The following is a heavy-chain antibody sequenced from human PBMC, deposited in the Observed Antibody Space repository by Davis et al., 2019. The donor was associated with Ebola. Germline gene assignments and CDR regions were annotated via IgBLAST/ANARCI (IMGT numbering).Heavy chain of an antibody. V-gene: IGHV4-59*12. D-gene: IGHD3-10*01. CDR2: IYYSGST. CDR3: ARAYGSGSYGNS. Sequence: SETLSLTCTVSGGSISSYYWSWIRQPPGKGLEWIGYIYYSGSTNYNPSLKSRVTISVDTSKNQFSLSLNSVTAADTAVYYCARAYGSGSYGNSWGQGTLVTVSS. J-gene: IGHJ4*02. CDR1: GGSISSYY.